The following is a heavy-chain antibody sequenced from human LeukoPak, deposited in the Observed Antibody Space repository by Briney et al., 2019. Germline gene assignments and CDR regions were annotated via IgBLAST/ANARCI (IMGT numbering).Heavy chain of an antibody. D-gene: IGHD2-15*01. CDR2: IWYDGSNK. CDR3: AREIPGRIAADC. CDR1: GFTFSSYG. Sequence: PGGSLRLSCAASGFTFSSYGMHWVRQAPGKGLEWVAVIWYDGSNKYYADSVKGRFTISRDNSKNTLYLQMNSLRAEDTAIYFCAREIPGRIAADCWGQGTLVTVSS. V-gene: IGHV3-33*01. J-gene: IGHJ4*02.